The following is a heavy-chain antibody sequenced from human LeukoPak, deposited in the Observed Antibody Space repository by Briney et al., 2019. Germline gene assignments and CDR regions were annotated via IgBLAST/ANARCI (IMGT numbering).Heavy chain of an antibody. CDR1: GGSISSYY. J-gene: IGHJ6*03. CDR3: ARDHPTPNTGYMDV. CDR2: ICTSGNT. Sequence: PSETLSLTCTVSGGSISSYYWGWIRQPAAKGLEWIGRICTSGNTNYNPSLESRVTISVDTSKNQFSLKLSSVTAADTAVYYCARDHPTPNTGYMDVWGKGTRVTVSS. V-gene: IGHV4-4*07. D-gene: IGHD2-8*02.